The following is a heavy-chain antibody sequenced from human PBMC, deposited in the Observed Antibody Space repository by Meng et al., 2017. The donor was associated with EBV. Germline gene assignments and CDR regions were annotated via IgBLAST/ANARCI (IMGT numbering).Heavy chain of an antibody. CDR3: ARVGIAVAGTGDY. CDR2: INPNSGGT. J-gene: IGHJ4*02. V-gene: IGHV1-2*06. D-gene: IGHD6-19*01. CDR1: GYTFTGYY. Sequence: QVQLVQSGGEVKKPGASVKGSCKASGYTFTGYYRHWVRQAPGQGLEWMGRINPNSGGTNYAQKFQGRVTMTRDTSISTAYMELSRLRSDDTAVYYCARVGIAVAGTGDYWGQGTLVTVSS.